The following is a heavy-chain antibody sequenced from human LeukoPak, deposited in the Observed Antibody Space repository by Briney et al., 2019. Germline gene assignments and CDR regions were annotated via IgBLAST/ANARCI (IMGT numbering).Heavy chain of an antibody. V-gene: IGHV5-51*01. CDR1: GYSFTSYW. CDR3: ARPKRGVAGSTWFDY. Sequence: GESLKISCKGSGYSFTSYWIGWVRQMPGKGLEWMGIIYPGDSDTRYSPSFQGQVTISADKSISTAYLQWSSLKASDTAMYYCARPKRGVAGSTWFDYWGQGTLVTVSS. CDR2: IYPGDSDT. J-gene: IGHJ4*02. D-gene: IGHD6-25*01.